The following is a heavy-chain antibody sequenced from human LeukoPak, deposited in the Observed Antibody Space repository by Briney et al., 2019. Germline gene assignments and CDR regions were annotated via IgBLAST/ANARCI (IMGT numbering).Heavy chain of an antibody. D-gene: IGHD4-23*01. V-gene: IGHV3-48*02. CDR3: ARVRGPTVVTMYFDY. CDR1: GFTFSSHG. CDR2: ISPGSGTI. J-gene: IGHJ4*02. Sequence: TGGSLRLSCAASGFTFSSHGMIWVRQAPGKGLEWVSYISPGSGTIHYADSVKGRFTISRDNAENSLSLQMNSLRDDDTGVYYCARVRGPTVVTMYFDYWGQGTPVTVSS.